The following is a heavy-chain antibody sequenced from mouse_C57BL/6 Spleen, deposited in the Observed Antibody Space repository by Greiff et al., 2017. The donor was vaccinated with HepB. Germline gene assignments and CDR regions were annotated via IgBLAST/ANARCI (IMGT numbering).Heavy chain of an antibody. D-gene: IGHD2-1*01. CDR3: ARSLWYSVYAMDY. CDR1: GYTFTSYW. Sequence: VQLQQSGAELVKPGASVKLSCKASGYTFTSYWMHWVKQRPGRGLGWIGRIDPNSGGTKYNEKFKSKATLTVDKPSSTAYMQISSLTSEDSAVYYWARSLWYSVYAMDYWGQGTSVTVSS. CDR2: IDPNSGGT. V-gene: IGHV1-72*01. J-gene: IGHJ4*01.